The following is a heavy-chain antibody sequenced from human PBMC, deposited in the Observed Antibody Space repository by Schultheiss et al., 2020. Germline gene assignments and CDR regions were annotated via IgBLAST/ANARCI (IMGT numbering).Heavy chain of an antibody. Sequence: SETLTLTCTVSGGSISSSSYYWGWIRQPPGKGLEWIGNIYYSGTTYYNPSLKSRVTISVDTSKNQSSLKLRSVIAADTAVYYCARALKSSGYDSTVFDYWGQGTLVTVSS. D-gene: IGHD5-12*01. V-gene: IGHV4-39*01. CDR2: IYYSGTT. CDR3: ARALKSSGYDSTVFDY. J-gene: IGHJ4*02. CDR1: GGSISSSSYY.